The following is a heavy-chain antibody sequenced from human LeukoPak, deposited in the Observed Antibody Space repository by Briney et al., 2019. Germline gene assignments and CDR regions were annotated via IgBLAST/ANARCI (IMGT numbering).Heavy chain of an antibody. J-gene: IGHJ5*02. Sequence: PSETLSLTCTVSGGSISTNNYYWGWVRQPPGKGLEWIGSIYYRGSTYYNPSLKSRVTISVDTSKNQFSLNLNSVTAADTAVYYCAKGAGPPWFDPWGQGTLVTVSS. CDR1: GGSISTNNYY. CDR3: AKGAGPPWFDP. D-gene: IGHD6-19*01. CDR2: IYYRGST. V-gene: IGHV4-39*01.